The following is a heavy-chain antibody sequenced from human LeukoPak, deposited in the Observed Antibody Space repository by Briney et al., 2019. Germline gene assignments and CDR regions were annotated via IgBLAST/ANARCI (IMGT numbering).Heavy chain of an antibody. CDR2: INHSGST. CDR3: ARGYYYFDY. J-gene: IGHJ4*02. D-gene: IGHD2-21*01. Sequence: SETLSLTCAVYGGSFSGYYWSWIRQPPGKGLEWIGEINHSGSTNYNPSLKSRVTISVDTSKNQFSLKLSSVTAADTAAYYCARGYYYFDYWGQGTLVTVSS. V-gene: IGHV4-34*01. CDR1: GGSFSGYY.